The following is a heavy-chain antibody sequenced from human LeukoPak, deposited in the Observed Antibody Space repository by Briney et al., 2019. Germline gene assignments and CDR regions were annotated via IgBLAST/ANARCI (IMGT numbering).Heavy chain of an antibody. CDR1: GFTFSNAW. Sequence: PGGSLRLSCAASGFTFSNAWMSWVRQAPGKGLEWVGRIKSKTDGGTTDYAAPVKGRFTISRDDSKNTLYLEMKNLKSEDTAVYYCLAQYYRDYWGQGTLVTVSS. J-gene: IGHJ4*02. V-gene: IGHV3-15*01. CDR3: LAQYYRDY. CDR2: IKSKTDGGTT. D-gene: IGHD3-10*01.